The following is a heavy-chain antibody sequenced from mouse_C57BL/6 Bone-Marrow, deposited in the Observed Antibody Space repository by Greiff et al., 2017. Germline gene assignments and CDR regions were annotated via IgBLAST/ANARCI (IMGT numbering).Heavy chain of an antibody. CDR2: INPNNGGT. CDR3: ARVGILHLYYIDY. J-gene: IGHJ2*01. CDR1: GYTFTDYN. Sequence: VQLQQSGPELVKPGASVKMSCKASGYTFTDYNMHWVKQSHGKSLEWIGYINPNNGGTSYNQQFKGKATLTVNTSSSPAYMELRSLTSEASAVYYCARVGILHLYYIDYWGQGTTLTVSS. V-gene: IGHV1-22*01. D-gene: IGHD1-1*01.